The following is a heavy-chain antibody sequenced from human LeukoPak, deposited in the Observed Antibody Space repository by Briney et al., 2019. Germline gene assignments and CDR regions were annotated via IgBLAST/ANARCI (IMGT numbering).Heavy chain of an antibody. CDR1: GFTFSSYG. J-gene: IGHJ4*02. CDR2: ISYDGSNK. CDR3: ANYYYDSSGYYPD. Sequence: GRSLRLSCAASGFTFSSYGMHWVRQAPGKGLEWVAVISYDGSNKYYADSVKGRFTISRDNSKNTLYLQMNNLRAEDTAVYYCANYYYDSSGYYPDWGQGTLVTVSS. V-gene: IGHV3-30*18. D-gene: IGHD3-22*01.